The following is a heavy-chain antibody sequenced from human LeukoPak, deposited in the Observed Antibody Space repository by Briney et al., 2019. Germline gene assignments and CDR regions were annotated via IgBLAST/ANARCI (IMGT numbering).Heavy chain of an antibody. CDR2: INWNGGST. V-gene: IGHV3-20*04. J-gene: IGHJ4*02. CDR3: ARGGWELLPYYFDY. CDR1: GFTFDDYG. D-gene: IGHD1-26*01. Sequence: PGGSLRLSCAASGFTFDDYGMSWVRQAPGKGLEWFSGINWNGGSTGYADSVKGRFTISRDNAKNSLYLQMNSLRAEDTALYYCARGGWELLPYYFDYWGQGTLVTVSS.